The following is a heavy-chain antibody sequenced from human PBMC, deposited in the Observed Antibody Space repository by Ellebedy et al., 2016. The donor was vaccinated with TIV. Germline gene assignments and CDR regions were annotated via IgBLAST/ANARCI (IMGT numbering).Heavy chain of an antibody. CDR3: TRGKARTGYQYGMDL. J-gene: IGHJ6*02. Sequence: GESLKISCAASGFTFSFYTMSWVRQAPGRGLEWVSVVSGRYTDKYYADSAKGRFTISRDNSKNTLYLQMDSLRAEDTAVYFCTRGKARTGYQYGMDLWGQGTTVAVSS. CDR2: VSGRYTDK. V-gene: IGHV3-23*01. CDR1: GFTFSFYT. D-gene: IGHD6-13*01.